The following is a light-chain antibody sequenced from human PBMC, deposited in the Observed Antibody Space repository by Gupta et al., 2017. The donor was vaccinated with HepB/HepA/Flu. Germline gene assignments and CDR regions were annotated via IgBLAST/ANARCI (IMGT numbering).Light chain of an antibody. J-gene: IGLJ3*02. CDR3: QVSDTDSDNVV. CDR2: DDY. V-gene: IGLV3-21*02. Sequence: SSVLTQTPSVSVAPGQTALITCEGDNIGSKSVHWYQQKPGQAPVLLVYDDYDRPSGIPERFSGSPTGSDATFHTNSVEAGEEADDYCQVSDTDSDNVVFGGGTKLTVL. CDR1: NIGSKS.